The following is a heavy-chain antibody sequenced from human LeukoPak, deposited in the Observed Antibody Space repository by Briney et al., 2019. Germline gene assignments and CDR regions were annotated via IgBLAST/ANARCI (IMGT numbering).Heavy chain of an antibody. CDR2: INHSGST. CDR1: GGSFSGYY. Sequence: SETLSLTCAVYGGSFSGYYWSWIRQPPGKGLEWIGEINHSGSTNYNPSLKSRVTISVGTSKNQFSLKLSSVTAADTAVYYCASTLSDGSGSYKYYFDYWGQGTLVTVSS. V-gene: IGHV4-34*01. J-gene: IGHJ4*02. CDR3: ASTLSDGSGSYKYYFDY. D-gene: IGHD3-10*01.